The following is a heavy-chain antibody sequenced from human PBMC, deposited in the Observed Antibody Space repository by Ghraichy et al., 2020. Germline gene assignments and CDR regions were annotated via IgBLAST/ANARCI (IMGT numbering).Heavy chain of an antibody. J-gene: IGHJ5*01. CDR3: ASITRAGAFDF. V-gene: IGHV4-34*08. CDR1: GATLSEYY. CDR2: IDHRGGT. D-gene: IGHD4/OR15-4a*01. Sequence: SETLSLTCDVSGATLSEYYFTWIRQPPGKALEWIGEIDHRGGTDYNPSLQSRVSISVDTSQNQLSLKLRSVTAVDTSVYYCASITRAGAFDFWGHGSLVTVSS.